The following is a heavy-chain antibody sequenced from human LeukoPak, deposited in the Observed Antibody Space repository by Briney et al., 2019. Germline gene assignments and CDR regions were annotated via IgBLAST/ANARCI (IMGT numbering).Heavy chain of an antibody. V-gene: IGHV4-34*01. J-gene: IGHJ4*02. D-gene: IGHD3-3*01. CDR3: ARFHGGRDFWWWDY. CDR2: INHSGST. CDR1: GGSFSGYY. Sequence: KTSETLSLTCAVYGGSFSGYYWSWIRQPPGKGLEWIGEINHSGSTNYNPSLKSRVTISVDTSKNQFSLKLSSVTAADTAVYYCARFHGGRDFWWWDYWGQGTLVTVSS.